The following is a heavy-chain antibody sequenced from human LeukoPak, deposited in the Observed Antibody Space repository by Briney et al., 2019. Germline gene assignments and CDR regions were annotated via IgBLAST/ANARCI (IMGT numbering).Heavy chain of an antibody. Sequence: GGSLRLSCAASGFTFSTYAVNWVRQAPGKGLERVSTISGSGDSTYYADSVKGRFTISRDNSKNTLYLQMNSLRAEDTAVYYCARGAAFIVVVMAIDYWGQGALVTVSS. CDR1: GFTFSTYA. J-gene: IGHJ4*02. CDR3: ARGAAFIVVVMAIDY. D-gene: IGHD3-22*01. V-gene: IGHV3-23*01. CDR2: ISGSGDST.